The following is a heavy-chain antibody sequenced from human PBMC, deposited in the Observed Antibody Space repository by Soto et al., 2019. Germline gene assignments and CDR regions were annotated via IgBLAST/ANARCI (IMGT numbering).Heavy chain of an antibody. CDR3: AREGALLFECYSDHYAPNDV. CDR1: GGSIIRGDYY. D-gene: IGHD2-15*01. Sequence: SEALSLTCTVSGGSIIRGDYYWSWLRQPPGKGLEWIGYIYYSGDTSYNPSLKSRVTISIDTSKNQFSLKLSSVTAADTAFYYCAREGALLFECYSDHYAPNDVRAQRTTVTGSS. V-gene: IGHV4-30-4*08. CDR2: IYYSGDT. J-gene: IGHJ6*02.